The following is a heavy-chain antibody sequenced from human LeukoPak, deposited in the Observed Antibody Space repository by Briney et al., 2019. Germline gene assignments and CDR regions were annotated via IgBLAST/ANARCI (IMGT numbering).Heavy chain of an antibody. CDR3: ARVGDHYHWYLDL. CDR2: LYSGEDT. Sequence: PGGSLRLSCAASGFTVGTKYMNWVRQAPGKGLEWVSILYSGEDTYYADSVKGRFIVSRDSSKNALYLQMNALRAEDTAVYYCARVGDHYHWYLDLWGRGTLVTVSS. J-gene: IGHJ2*01. V-gene: IGHV3-53*01. D-gene: IGHD3-10*01. CDR1: GFTVGTKY.